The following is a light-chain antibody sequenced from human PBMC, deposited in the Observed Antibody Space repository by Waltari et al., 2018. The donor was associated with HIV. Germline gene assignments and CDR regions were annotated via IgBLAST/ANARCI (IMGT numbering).Light chain of an antibody. CDR3: QQYGSRATVT. V-gene: IGKV3-20*01. J-gene: IGKJ5*01. CDR2: AAS. Sequence: EIVLTQSPGTLSLSPGERATLSCRASQSVNNNFLTWYQQKPGQAPRLLIYAASSRATGIPDRFSCSGSGTDFTLTISGLEPEDFAVYFCQQYGSRATVTFGQGTRLEIK. CDR1: QSVNNNF.